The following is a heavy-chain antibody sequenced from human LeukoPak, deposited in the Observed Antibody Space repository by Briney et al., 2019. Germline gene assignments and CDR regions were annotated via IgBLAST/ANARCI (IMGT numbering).Heavy chain of an antibody. V-gene: IGHV1-2*04. J-gene: IGHJ5*02. CDR2: INPNSGGT. CDR1: GYTFTGYY. D-gene: IGHD2-2*01. Sequence: ASVKVSCKASGYTFTGYYMHWVRQAPGQGLEWMGWINPNSGGTNYAQKFQGWVTMTRDTSISTAYMELSRLRSDDTAVYYCARDRGLVVPAENWFDPWGQGTLVTVSS. CDR3: ARDRGLVVPAENWFDP.